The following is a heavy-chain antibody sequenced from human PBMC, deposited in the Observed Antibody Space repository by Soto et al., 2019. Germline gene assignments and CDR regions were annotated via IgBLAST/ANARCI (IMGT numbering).Heavy chain of an antibody. J-gene: IGHJ4*01. CDR1: GYTFTSYG. V-gene: IGHV1-18*01. CDR3: ATTTEIAASPGALDH. D-gene: IGHD6-6*01. Sequence: AAVKVSCKASGYTFTSYGISWVRQAPGQGLEWMAWISVYNGNTNYAQKFQGRVTMTTDTSTSTAYMELRSLRSDDKAVYYCATTTEIAASPGALDHWGQGTLVTVSS. CDR2: ISVYNGNT.